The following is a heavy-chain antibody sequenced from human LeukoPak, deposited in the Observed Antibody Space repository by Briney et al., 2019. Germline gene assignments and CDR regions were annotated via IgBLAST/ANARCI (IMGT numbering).Heavy chain of an antibody. J-gene: IGHJ4*02. CDR2: IKQDGSEK. V-gene: IGHV3-7*03. D-gene: IGHD5-24*01. CDR3: AKDDRWLQFCC. CDR1: GFTFSSYW. Sequence: GGSLRLSCAASGFTFSSYWMSWVRQAPGKVLEWVANIKQDGSEKYYVDSVKGRFTISRDNAKNSLYLQMNSLRAEDTAVYYCAKDDRWLQFCCWGQGTLVTVSA.